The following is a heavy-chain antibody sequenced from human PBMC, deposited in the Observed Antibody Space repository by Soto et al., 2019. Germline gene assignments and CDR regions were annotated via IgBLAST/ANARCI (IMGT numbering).Heavy chain of an antibody. CDR1: GFPFTTYG. CDR3: VGGQYYFDY. Sequence: QVQLVESGGGVVQPGRSLRLSCAASGFPFTTYGMHWVREGPGKGLEWVAVISYDGSNKYYADSVKGRFTISRDNSKNTLYLQMKSQRPEDTALYYCVGGQYYFDYRGQGTLVTVSS. D-gene: IGHD3-10*01. J-gene: IGHJ4*02. CDR2: ISYDGSNK. V-gene: IGHV3-30*03.